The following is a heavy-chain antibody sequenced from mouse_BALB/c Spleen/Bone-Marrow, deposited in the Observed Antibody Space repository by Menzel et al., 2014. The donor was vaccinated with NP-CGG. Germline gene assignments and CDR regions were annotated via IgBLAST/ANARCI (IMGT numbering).Heavy chain of an antibody. D-gene: IGHD2-14*01. CDR1: GHTFTDYN. CDR2: IYPYNGGT. Sequence: VQLQQPGPELVKPWASVKISCKASGHTFTDYNMHWGKQSHGKSLEWIGYIYPYNGGTGYNQKFKSKATLTVDNSSSTAYMELRSLTSEDSAVYYCARFRYDWYFDVWGAGTTVTVSS. J-gene: IGHJ1*01. V-gene: IGHV1S29*02. CDR3: ARFRYDWYFDV.